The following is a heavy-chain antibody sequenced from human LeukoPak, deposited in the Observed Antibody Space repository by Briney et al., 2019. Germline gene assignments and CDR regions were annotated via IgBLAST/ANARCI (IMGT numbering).Heavy chain of an antibody. Sequence: SGRSLGLSCAASGFTFSSYAMHWVRQAPGKGLEWVAVISYDGSNKYYADSVKGRFTISRDNSKNTLYLQMNSLRAEDTAVYYCAREPYYDSSGYYDYWGQGTLVTVSS. CDR1: GFTFSSYA. D-gene: IGHD3-22*01. J-gene: IGHJ4*02. V-gene: IGHV3-30-3*01. CDR2: ISYDGSNK. CDR3: AREPYYDSSGYYDY.